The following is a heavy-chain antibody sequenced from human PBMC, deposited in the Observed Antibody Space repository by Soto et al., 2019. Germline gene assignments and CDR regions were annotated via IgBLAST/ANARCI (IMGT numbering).Heavy chain of an antibody. V-gene: IGHV3-30*04. Sequence: GGSLRLSCAASGFTFSTYAMHWVRQAPGKGLEWVAVISHDGTNKYYADSGKGRFTVSRDNSKNTLYLQMDSLRAEDTALYYCARDISYGSIPFDCWGQGTLVTVSS. CDR1: GFTFSTYA. D-gene: IGHD4-17*01. CDR2: ISHDGTNK. CDR3: ARDISYGSIPFDC. J-gene: IGHJ4*02.